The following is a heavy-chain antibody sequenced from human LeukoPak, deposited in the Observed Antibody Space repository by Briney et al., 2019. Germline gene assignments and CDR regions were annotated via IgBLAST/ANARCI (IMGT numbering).Heavy chain of an antibody. CDR3: ARGEGWLPDY. Sequence: PSETLSLTCTVYGGSFSGYYWSWIRQPPGKGLEWIGEINHRGSTNYNPSLKSRVTISVDTSKNQFSLKLSSVIAADTAVYYCARGEGWLPDYWGQGTLVTVSS. V-gene: IGHV4-34*01. CDR2: INHRGST. CDR1: GGSFSGYY. D-gene: IGHD3-22*01. J-gene: IGHJ4*02.